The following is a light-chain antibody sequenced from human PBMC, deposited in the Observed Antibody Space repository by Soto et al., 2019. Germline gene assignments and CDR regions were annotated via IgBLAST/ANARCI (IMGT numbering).Light chain of an antibody. CDR3: QQYNNLPYT. CDR1: QDINNY. J-gene: IGKJ2*01. Sequence: DIQMTQSPSSLSASVGDRVIITCQASQDINNYLNWYQQKPGKAPNLLIYGASNLETGVPSRFSGSGSGTDFTFTISSLQPEDIATYYCQQYNNLPYTFGQGTKLEIE. CDR2: GAS. V-gene: IGKV1-33*01.